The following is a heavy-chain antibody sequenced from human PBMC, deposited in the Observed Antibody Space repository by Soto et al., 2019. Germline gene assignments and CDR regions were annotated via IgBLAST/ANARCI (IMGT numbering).Heavy chain of an antibody. Sequence: PGASLKISCQGSGYRFSSYWIAWVRQMPGKGLEWMGIIYPGDSDTIYSPSFQGQVTFSVDKSTSTAYLQWSSLKASDTAMYYCARQGYSYGSYYYYGMDVWGQGTTVTVSS. CDR2: IYPGDSDT. V-gene: IGHV5-51*01. D-gene: IGHD5-18*01. CDR3: ARQGYSYGSYYYYGMDV. CDR1: GYRFSSYW. J-gene: IGHJ6*02.